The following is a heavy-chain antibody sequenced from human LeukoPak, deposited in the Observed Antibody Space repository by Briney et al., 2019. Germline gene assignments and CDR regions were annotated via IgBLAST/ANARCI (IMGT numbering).Heavy chain of an antibody. J-gene: IGHJ4*02. Sequence: GGSLRLSCAASGFTFRSYEMNWVRQAPGKGLEWISYISSSGSTMYYADSVKGRFTISRDNAKNSLYLQLHSLRAEDTAVYYCAWSPHCSSGSCYFYYFDYWGQGTLVTVSS. CDR2: ISSSGSTM. CDR3: AWSPHCSSGSCYFYYFDY. CDR1: GFTFRSYE. D-gene: IGHD2-15*01. V-gene: IGHV3-48*03.